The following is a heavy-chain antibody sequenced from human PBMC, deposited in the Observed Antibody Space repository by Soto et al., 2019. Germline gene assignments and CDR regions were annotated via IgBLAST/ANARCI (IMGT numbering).Heavy chain of an antibody. CDR1: GFTFDDYA. CDR2: ISWNSGSI. V-gene: IGHV3-9*01. D-gene: IGHD1-26*01. J-gene: IGHJ3*02. CDR3: AKDRVSGPNDAFDI. Sequence: EVQLVESGGGLVQPGRSLRLSCAASGFTFDDYAMHWVRQAPGKGLEWVSGISWNSGSIGYADSVKGRFTISRDNAKNSLYLQMNSLRAEDTALYYCAKDRVSGPNDAFDIWGQGTMVTVSS.